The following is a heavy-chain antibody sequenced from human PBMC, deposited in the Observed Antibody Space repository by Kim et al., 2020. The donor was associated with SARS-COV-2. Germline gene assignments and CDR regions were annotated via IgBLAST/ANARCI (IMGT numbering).Heavy chain of an antibody. CDR3: AREYTHTVLDY. Sequence: SQTLSLTCAISGDSVSSNRAAWNWLRQSPSRGLEWLGRTYYRSKWYNDSAVSVKSRLTINPDTSKNQFSLQLNSVTPEDTALYYCAREYTHTVLDYWGQGTLVTVSS. D-gene: IGHD2-2*02. J-gene: IGHJ4*02. V-gene: IGHV6-1*01. CDR1: GDSVSSNRAA. CDR2: TYYRSKWYN.